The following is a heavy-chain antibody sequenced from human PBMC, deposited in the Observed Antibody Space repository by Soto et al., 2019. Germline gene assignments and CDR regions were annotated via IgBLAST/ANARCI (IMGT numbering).Heavy chain of an antibody. D-gene: IGHD2-2*01. CDR2: IHHSGST. J-gene: IGHJ5*02. Sequence: SETLSLTCAVSGGSISSNNWWNWVRQPPGKGLEWIGEIHHSGSTNYNPSLKSRVTISVDKSKNQFSLKLNSVTAADTAVYYCARARQYCSSSSCYLDPWGQGTLVTVSS. CDR1: GGSISSNNW. V-gene: IGHV4-4*02. CDR3: ARARQYCSSSSCYLDP.